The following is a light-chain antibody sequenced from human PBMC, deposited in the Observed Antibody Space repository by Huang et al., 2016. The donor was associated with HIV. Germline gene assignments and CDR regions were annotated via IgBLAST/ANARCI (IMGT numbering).Light chain of an antibody. CDR3: HQYNDWPRT. Sequence: EIVMTQFPASLPVSPGDRATLSCRARQSVSSDLAWYQKKPGQAPRLLIYGASARATGVPPRFSGSGSVTNFTLTISSLQSEDFALYYCHQYNDWPRTFGQGTKVEVK. V-gene: IGKV3-15*01. CDR1: QSVSSD. CDR2: GAS. J-gene: IGKJ1*01.